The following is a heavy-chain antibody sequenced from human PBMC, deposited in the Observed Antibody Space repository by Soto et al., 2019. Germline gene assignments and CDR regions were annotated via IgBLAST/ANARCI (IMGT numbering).Heavy chain of an antibody. J-gene: IGHJ5*02. D-gene: IGHD2-21*01. Sequence: PGWSLRLSCSASGFTFSSYSMNWVRQAPGKGLEWVSSISSSSSYIYYADSVKGRFTISRDNAKNSLYLQMNSLRAEDTAVYYWAKGKSTGDIYWFDTCGQGSMVTLSS. CDR1: GFTFSSYS. CDR2: ISSSSSYI. CDR3: AKGKSTGDIYWFDT. V-gene: IGHV3-21*01.